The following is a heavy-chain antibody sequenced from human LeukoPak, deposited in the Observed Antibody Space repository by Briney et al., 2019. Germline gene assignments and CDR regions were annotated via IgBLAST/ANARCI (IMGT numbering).Heavy chain of an antibody. J-gene: IGHJ6*03. CDR1: IPFQFYS. D-gene: IGHD3-22*01. CDR3: ARAFGPDSSRLFYYVDV. V-gene: IGHV3-21*01. Sequence: GSLRLSCAPSWIPFQFYSSNLSRQAPGKGLEWVSSISSSSSYIYYADSVKGRFTISRDNAKNSLYLQMNSLRAEDTAVYYCARAFGPDSSRLFYYVDVWGKGTTVTVSS. CDR2: ISSSSSYI.